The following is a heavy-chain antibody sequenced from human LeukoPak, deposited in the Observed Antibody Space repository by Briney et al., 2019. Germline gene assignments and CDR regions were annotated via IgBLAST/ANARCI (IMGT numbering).Heavy chain of an antibody. CDR3: ARAGADYGGNFGGEADY. J-gene: IGHJ4*02. CDR1: GYSISSGYY. CDR2: IYHSGST. V-gene: IGHV4-38-2*02. Sequence: PSETLSLTCTVSGYSISSGYYWGWIQQPPGKGLEWIGSIYHSGSTYYNPSLKSRVTISVDTSKNQFSLKLSSVTAADTAVYYCARAGADYGGNFGGEADYWGQGTLVTVSS. D-gene: IGHD4-23*01.